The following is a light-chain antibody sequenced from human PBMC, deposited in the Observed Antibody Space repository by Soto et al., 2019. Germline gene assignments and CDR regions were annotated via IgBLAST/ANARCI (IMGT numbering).Light chain of an antibody. J-gene: IGLJ2*01. CDR2: DVT. CDR1: SSDVGGYNH. CDR3: ATWDDSLPAV. V-gene: IGLV2-14*01. Sequence: QSVLTQPASVSDSPGQSITISCTGTSSDVGGYNHVSWYQQHPGKAPKLMIYDVTNRPSGVSNRFSGSKSGSTASLIISGLQAEDEADYYCATWDDSLPAVFGGGTKLTVL.